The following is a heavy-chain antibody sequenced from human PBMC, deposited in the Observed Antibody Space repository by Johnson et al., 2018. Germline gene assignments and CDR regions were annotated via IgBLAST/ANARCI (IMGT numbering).Heavy chain of an antibody. CDR3: ARGYGVNSYFDY. D-gene: IGHD4-23*01. CDR1: GYSFTSFW. J-gene: IGHJ4*02. CDR2: MYPGNSDI. Sequence: VQLVQSGAEVKKPGESLKISCKGSGYSFTSFWIGWVRQMPGKGLEWMGIMYPGNSDIRYGPSFQGQVTISADKSINTAYLRWNSLKASDTAIYYCARGYGVNSYFDYWGQGTLLTVSS. V-gene: IGHV5-51*01.